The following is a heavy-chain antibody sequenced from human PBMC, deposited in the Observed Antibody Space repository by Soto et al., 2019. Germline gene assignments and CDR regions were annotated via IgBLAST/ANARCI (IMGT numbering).Heavy chain of an antibody. J-gene: IGHJ6*02. D-gene: IGHD2-15*01. V-gene: IGHV1-69*13. CDR3: ARDSGCCLADYYYGMDV. Sequence: GASVKVSCKASRGTFSSYAMRWVRQAPVQGLEWMGGIIPIFGTANYAQKFQGRVTITADESTSTAYMELSSLTSEDTDVYYCARDSGCCLADYYYGMDVWGQGTTVTVSS. CDR2: IIPIFGTA. CDR1: RGTFSSYA.